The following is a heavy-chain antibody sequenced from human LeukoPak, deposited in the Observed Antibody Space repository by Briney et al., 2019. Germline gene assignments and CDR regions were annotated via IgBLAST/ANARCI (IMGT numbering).Heavy chain of an antibody. J-gene: IGHJ6*03. V-gene: IGHV4-39*07. CDR1: GGSISSGSYY. CDR3: ARGPGLRSGRYYYYMDV. CDR2: INHSGST. Sequence: PSETLSPTCTVSGGSISSGSYYWSWIRQPPGKGLEWIGEINHSGSTNYNPSLKSRVTISVDTSKNQFSLKLSSVTAADTAVYYCARGPGLRSGRYYYYMDVWGKGTTVTVSS. D-gene: IGHD7-27*01.